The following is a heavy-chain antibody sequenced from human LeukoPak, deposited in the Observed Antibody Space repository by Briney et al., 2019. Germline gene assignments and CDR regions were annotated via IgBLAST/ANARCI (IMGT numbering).Heavy chain of an antibody. CDR1: GYTFTSYD. D-gene: IGHD2/OR15-2a*01. Sequence: ASVKVSCNASGYTFTSYDINWVRQATGQGLEWMGWINPNTGGTNYAQKFQGRVTMTRDTSISTAYMELSRLRSDDTAVFYCARGASVSVLYYFYYYMDVWGKGTTVTISS. V-gene: IGHV1-2*02. CDR3: ARGASVSVLYYFYYYMDV. J-gene: IGHJ6*03. CDR2: INPNTGGT.